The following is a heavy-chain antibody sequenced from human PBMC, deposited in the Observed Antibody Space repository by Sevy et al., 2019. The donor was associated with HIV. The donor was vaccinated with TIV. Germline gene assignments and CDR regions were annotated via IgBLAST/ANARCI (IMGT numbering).Heavy chain of an antibody. Sequence: GGSLRLSCAASGFIFSDYDMNWVRQAPGQGLERISVICSRSSYIKYADSLKSIVTNSRDNANNSLFLQLNSLRAEEKSVYYCASAVDYDDGGGLHYWGQGALVTVSS. D-gene: IGHD3-22*01. CDR2: ICSRSSYI. V-gene: IGHV3-21*05. CDR1: GFIFSDYD. CDR3: ASAVDYDDGGGLHY. J-gene: IGHJ4*02.